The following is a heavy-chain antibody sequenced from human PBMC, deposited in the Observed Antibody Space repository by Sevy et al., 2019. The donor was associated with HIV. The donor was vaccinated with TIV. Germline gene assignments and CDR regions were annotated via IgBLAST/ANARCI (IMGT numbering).Heavy chain of an antibody. CDR1: GYTFTSYG. V-gene: IGHV1-18*04. CDR2: ISAYNGNT. D-gene: IGHD3-22*01. Sequence: ASVKVSCKASGYTFTSYGISWVRQAPGQGLEWMGWISAYNGNTNYAQKLQGGVTMTTDTSTSTAYMELRSLRSDDTAVYYCSRVGDYYYDSSRYYDYWGQGTLVTVSS. J-gene: IGHJ4*02. CDR3: SRVGDYYYDSSRYYDY.